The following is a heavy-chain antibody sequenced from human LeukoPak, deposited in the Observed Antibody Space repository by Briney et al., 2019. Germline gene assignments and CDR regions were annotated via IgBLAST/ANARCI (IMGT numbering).Heavy chain of an antibody. Sequence: GGSLRLSCAASGFTFDDYAMHWVRQAPGKGLEWVSLISGDGGSTYYADSVKGRFTISRDNSKNSLYLQMNSLRTEDTALYYCAKSSRPIPAAYKDQEPYYYYGMDVWGQGTTVTVSS. CDR3: AKSSRPIPAAYKDQEPYYYYGMDV. D-gene: IGHD2-2*01. J-gene: IGHJ6*02. CDR2: ISGDGGST. V-gene: IGHV3-43*02. CDR1: GFTFDDYA.